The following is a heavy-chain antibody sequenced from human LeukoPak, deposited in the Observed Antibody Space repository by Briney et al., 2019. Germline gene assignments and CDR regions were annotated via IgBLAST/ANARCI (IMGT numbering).Heavy chain of an antibody. CDR2: ISHSGSSI. V-gene: IGHV3-23*01. J-gene: IGHJ4*02. CDR3: AIALDY. CDR1: GFTFSNYL. Sequence: PGGSLRLSCVASGFTFSNYLMNWVRQAPGKGLEWVSGISHSGSSIYYADSVKGRFTISRDNSKNTLYLQMDRLRVEDTAVYYCAIALDYWGQGTLVTVSS.